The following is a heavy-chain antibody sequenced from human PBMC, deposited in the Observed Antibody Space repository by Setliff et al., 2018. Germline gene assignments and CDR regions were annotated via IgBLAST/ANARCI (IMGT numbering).Heavy chain of an antibody. CDR1: GYIFTGHF. J-gene: IGHJ6*03. Sequence: ASVKVSCKTSGYIFTGHFVHWVRQAPGKGLEWMGGFDPEDGETIYTQKFQGRVTIITDESTSTAFMQLSSLRSEDTAVYYCVREGVDSRSSTDYRYYMDVWGKGTTVTVSS. CDR2: FDPEDGET. V-gene: IGHV1-24*01. D-gene: IGHD3-22*01. CDR3: VREGVDSRSSTDYRYYMDV.